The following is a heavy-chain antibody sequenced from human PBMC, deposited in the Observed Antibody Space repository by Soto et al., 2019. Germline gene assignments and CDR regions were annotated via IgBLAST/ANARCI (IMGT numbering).Heavy chain of an antibody. CDR3: AKVAHDYGDYSDDY. CDR1: GFTFSSYA. Sequence: VGSLRLSCAASGFTFSSYAISWVRQAPGKGLEWVSAISGSGGSTYYADSVKGRFTISRDNSKNTLYLQMNSLRAEDTAVYSCAKVAHDYGDYSDDYWGQGTLVTVSS. V-gene: IGHV3-23*01. CDR2: ISGSGGST. J-gene: IGHJ4*02. D-gene: IGHD4-17*01.